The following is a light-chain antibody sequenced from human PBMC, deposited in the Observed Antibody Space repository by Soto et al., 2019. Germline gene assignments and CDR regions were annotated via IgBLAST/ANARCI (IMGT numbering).Light chain of an antibody. CDR1: QSIGSW. V-gene: IGKV1-12*01. Sequence: DIQMTQSPSSVSAFVGDRVTISCRASQSIGSWLGWYQQKPGKGPKLLIYAASSLQSGVPSRFSGSGSGTDFTLTINSLQPEDFATYYCQHVSSKPTFGQGTKVDIK. CDR2: AAS. CDR3: QHVSSKPT. J-gene: IGKJ1*01.